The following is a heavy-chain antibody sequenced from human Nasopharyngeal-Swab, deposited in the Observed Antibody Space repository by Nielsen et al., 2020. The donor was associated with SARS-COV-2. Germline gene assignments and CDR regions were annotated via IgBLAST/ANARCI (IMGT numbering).Heavy chain of an antibody. CDR3: AKDPRGAVAGST. V-gene: IGHV3-43*02. Sequence: GESLKISCAASGFTFSSYAMSWVRQAPGKGLEWVSAISGDGGSTYYADSVKGRFTISRDNSKNSLYLQMNSLRTEDTALYYCAKDPRGAVAGSTWGQGTPVTVSS. D-gene: IGHD6-19*01. CDR1: GFTFSSYA. CDR2: ISGDGGST. J-gene: IGHJ5*02.